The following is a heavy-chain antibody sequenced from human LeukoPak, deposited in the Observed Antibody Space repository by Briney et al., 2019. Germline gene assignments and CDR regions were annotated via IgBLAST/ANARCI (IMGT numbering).Heavy chain of an antibody. V-gene: IGHV1-46*01. CDR1: GYTFTNYY. Sequence: GASVKVSCKASGYTFTNYYMNWVRQAPGQGLEWMGIINPSGGSTSYAQKFQGRFTISRDNSKNTLYLQLNSLRAEDTAVYYCARAQWLRLGPGDYWGQGTLVTVSS. J-gene: IGHJ4*02. CDR3: ARAQWLRLGPGDY. D-gene: IGHD5-12*01. CDR2: INPSGGST.